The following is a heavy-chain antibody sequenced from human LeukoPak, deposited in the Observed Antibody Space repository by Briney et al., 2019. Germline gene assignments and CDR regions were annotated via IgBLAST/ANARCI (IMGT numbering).Heavy chain of an antibody. V-gene: IGHV3-21*01. J-gene: IGHJ4*02. CDR3: ATEDCSSTSCYDY. CDR1: GFTFSSYS. D-gene: IGHD2-2*01. Sequence: KPGGSLRLSCAASGFTFSSYSMNWVRQAPGKGLEWVSSISSSSSYIYYADSVKGRFTISRDNAKNSLYLQMNSLRAEDTAVYYCATEDCSSTSCYDYWGQGTLVTVSS. CDR2: ISSSSSYI.